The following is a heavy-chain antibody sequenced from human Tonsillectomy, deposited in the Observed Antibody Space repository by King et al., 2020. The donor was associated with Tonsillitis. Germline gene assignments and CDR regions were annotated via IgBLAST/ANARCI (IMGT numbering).Heavy chain of an antibody. Sequence: VQLVESGGGLVKPGGSLRLSCAASGFSFSSYNMNWVRQAPGKGLEWVSFISSSSSYIYYTDSMKGRFTISRDNAKNSLDLQMNSLRAEDTAVYYCARGSSAMDVWGQGTTVTVSS. CDR3: ARGSSAMDV. CDR1: GFSFSSYN. J-gene: IGHJ6*02. V-gene: IGHV3-21*01. D-gene: IGHD3-10*01. CDR2: ISSSSSYI.